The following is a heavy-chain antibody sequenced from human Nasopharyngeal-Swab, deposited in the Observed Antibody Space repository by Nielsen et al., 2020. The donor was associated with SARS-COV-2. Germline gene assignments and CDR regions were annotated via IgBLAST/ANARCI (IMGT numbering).Heavy chain of an antibody. CDR2: ISSSSSYI. D-gene: IGHD3-3*01. CDR3: ARDGLDYDFWSAYFMDV. V-gene: IGHV3-21*01. Sequence: GESLKISCAASGFTFNKYNFNWVRQAPGKGLEWVSSISSSSSYIYYADSVKGRSTISRDNAKNSFSLQMNSLRAEDTAVYYCARDGLDYDFWSAYFMDVWGQGTTVTVSS. CDR1: GFTFNKYN. J-gene: IGHJ6*02.